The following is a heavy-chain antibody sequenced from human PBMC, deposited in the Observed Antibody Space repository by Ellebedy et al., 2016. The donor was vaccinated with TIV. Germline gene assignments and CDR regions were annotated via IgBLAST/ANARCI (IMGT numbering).Heavy chain of an antibody. Sequence: GESLKISXAASGFAFSRCAMHWVRQTPGKGLEWVATISYHGGNKFYADAVKGRFSISRDNSMNTLYLQANSLRAEDTAVYYCARDSWGGSFLVANYFDSWGQGTLVSVSS. J-gene: IGHJ4*02. CDR2: ISYHGGNK. CDR3: ARDSWGGSFLVANYFDS. D-gene: IGHD2-15*01. CDR1: GFAFSRCA. V-gene: IGHV3-30*04.